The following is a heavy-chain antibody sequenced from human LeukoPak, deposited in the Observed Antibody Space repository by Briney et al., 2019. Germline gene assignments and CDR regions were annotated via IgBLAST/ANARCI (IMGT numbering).Heavy chain of an antibody. CDR3: ARGYNWNDRWFDP. V-gene: IGHV1-8*03. Sequence: ASVKVSCKASGYTFTSCDINWVRQATGQGLEWMGWMNPNSGNTGYAQKFQGRVTITRNTSISTAYMELSSLRSEDTAVYYCARGYNWNDRWFDPWGQGTLVTVSS. CDR2: MNPNSGNT. CDR1: GYTFTSCD. D-gene: IGHD1-1*01. J-gene: IGHJ5*02.